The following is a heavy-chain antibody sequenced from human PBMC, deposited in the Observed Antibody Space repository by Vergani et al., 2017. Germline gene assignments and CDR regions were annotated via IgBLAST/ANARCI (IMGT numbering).Heavy chain of an antibody. J-gene: IGHJ6*03. V-gene: IGHV3-74*01. Sequence: VQLVESGGGLVQPGGSLRLSCTASGFTFSNYWMQWVRQAPGKGLMWVSRINSDGDSTSYADSVKGRFTISRDNAKNTLYLQMDSLRAEDTAVYYCARDGWELLDYFYYMDGWGKGTTVTVCS. CDR2: INSDGDST. CDR3: ARDGWELLDYFYYMDG. D-gene: IGHD1-26*01. CDR1: GFTFSNYW.